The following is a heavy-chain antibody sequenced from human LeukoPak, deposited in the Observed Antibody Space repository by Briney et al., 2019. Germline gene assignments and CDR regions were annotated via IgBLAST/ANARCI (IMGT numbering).Heavy chain of an antibody. V-gene: IGHV3-30*04. Sequence: GGSLRLSCAASGFTFSSYAMHWVGQAPGKGLEWVAVISYDGRNKYYADSVKGRFTISRDNSKNTLYLQMNSLRAEDTAVYYCIGSSGYYSFDYWGQGTLVTVSS. CDR1: GFTFSSYA. J-gene: IGHJ4*02. CDR3: IGSSGYYSFDY. CDR2: ISYDGRNK. D-gene: IGHD3-22*01.